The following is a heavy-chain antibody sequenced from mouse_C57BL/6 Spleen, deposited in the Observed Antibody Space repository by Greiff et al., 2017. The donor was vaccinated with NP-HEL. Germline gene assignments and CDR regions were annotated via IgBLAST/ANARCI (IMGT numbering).Heavy chain of an antibody. Sequence: EVQLQQSGPELVKPGASVKIPCKASGYTFTDYNMDWVKQSHGKSLEWIGDINPNNGGTIYNQKFKGKATLTVDQSSSTAYMELRSLTSEDTAVYYCARVRSNYEGCFAYWGQGTLVTVSA. V-gene: IGHV1-18*01. J-gene: IGHJ3*01. D-gene: IGHD2-5*01. CDR2: INPNNGGT. CDR1: GYTFTDYN. CDR3: ARVRSNYEGCFAY.